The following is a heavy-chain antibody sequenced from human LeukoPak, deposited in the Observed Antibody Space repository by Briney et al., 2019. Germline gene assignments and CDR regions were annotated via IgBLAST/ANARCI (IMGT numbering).Heavy chain of an antibody. D-gene: IGHD6-19*01. CDR3: ARGDGSGWPLDK. J-gene: IGHJ4*02. V-gene: IGHV4-59*01. CDR2: IYYSGST. CDR1: GGSISSYY. Sequence: PSETLSLTCTVSGGSISSYYWSWIRQPPGKGLEWIGYIYYSGSTNYNPSLKSRVTISVDTSKNQFSLKLSSVTAADTAVYYCARGDGSGWPLDKWGQGTLVTVSS.